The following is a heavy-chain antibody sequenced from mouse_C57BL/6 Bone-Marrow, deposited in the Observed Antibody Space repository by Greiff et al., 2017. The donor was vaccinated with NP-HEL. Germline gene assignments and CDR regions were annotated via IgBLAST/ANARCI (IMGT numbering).Heavy chain of an antibody. V-gene: IGHV3-5*01. D-gene: IGHD2-10*01. Sequence: DVKLQESGPGLVKPSQTVFLTCTVTGISITTGNYRWSWIRQFPGNKLEWIGYIYYSGTITYNPSPTSRTTITRDTPKNQFFLEMNSLTAEDTATYYWARVRAYHHYFDDWGQGTTLTVSS. J-gene: IGHJ2*01. CDR3: ARVRAYHHYFDD. CDR2: IYYSGTI. CDR1: GISITTGNYR.